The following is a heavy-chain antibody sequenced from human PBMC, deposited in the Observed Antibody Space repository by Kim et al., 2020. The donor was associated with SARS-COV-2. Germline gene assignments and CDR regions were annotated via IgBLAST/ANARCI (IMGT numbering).Heavy chain of an antibody. D-gene: IGHD5-12*01. V-gene: IGHV5-51*01. CDR3: ARSDYESSGRDY. Sequence: YSPSFQGQVTISADKSISTAYLQWSSLKASDTAMYYCARSDYESSGRDYWGQGTLVTVSS. J-gene: IGHJ4*02.